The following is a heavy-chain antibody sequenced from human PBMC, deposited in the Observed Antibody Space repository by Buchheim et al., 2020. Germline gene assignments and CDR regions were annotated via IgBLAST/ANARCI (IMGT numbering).Heavy chain of an antibody. CDR3: ARGVYWSRDYPSMDY. D-gene: IGHD3-3*02. Sequence: QVQLVESGGGVVQPGRSLRLSCAASGFTFSSYGMHWVRQAPGKGLEWVADIWYDGSNKYYADSVKGRFNISRDNSKNTLSLQMNSLRAEDTAVYYCARGVYWSRDYPSMDYWGQGTL. V-gene: IGHV3-33*01. CDR1: GFTFSSYG. CDR2: IWYDGSNK. J-gene: IGHJ4*02.